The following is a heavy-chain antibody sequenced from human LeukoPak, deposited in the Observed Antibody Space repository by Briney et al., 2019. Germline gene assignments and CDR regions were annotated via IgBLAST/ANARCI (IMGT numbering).Heavy chain of an antibody. CDR2: ITGSGDGR. Sequence: GGSLRLSCAASGFTFNNHAMTWVRQAPGKGLEWVSVITGSGDGRYYADSVKGRSTISRDNSKNTLHLQMNSLRAEDTALYYCAKNILPSYYGPSVYFFAPWGQETLVAVSS. CDR3: AKNILPSYYGPSVYFFAP. J-gene: IGHJ5*02. D-gene: IGHD3-10*01. V-gene: IGHV3-23*01. CDR1: GFTFNNHA.